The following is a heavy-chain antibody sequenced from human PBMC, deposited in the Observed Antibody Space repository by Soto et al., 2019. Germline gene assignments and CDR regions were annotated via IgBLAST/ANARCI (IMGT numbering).Heavy chain of an antibody. CDR2: IIPIFGTA. CDR1: GGTFSSYA. D-gene: IGHD2-15*01. Sequence: QVQLVHSGAEVKKPGSSVKVSCKASGGTFSSYAISWVRQAPGQGLEWMGGIIPIFGTANYAQKFQGRVTITADESTSTAYMELSSLRSEDTAVYYCARERDCSGGSCYLDFQHWGQGTLVTVSS. J-gene: IGHJ1*01. V-gene: IGHV1-69*01. CDR3: ARERDCSGGSCYLDFQH.